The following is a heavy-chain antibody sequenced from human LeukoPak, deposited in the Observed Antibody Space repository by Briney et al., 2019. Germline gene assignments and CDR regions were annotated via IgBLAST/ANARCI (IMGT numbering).Heavy chain of an antibody. CDR3: ARGLDYYGDYFPFDY. CDR1: GGTLSSYA. Sequence: SVKVSCKASGGTLSSYAISWVRQAPGQGLEWMGRIIPILGIANYAQKFQGRVTITADKSTSTAYMELSSLRSEDTAVYYCARGLDYYGDYFPFDYLGQGTLVTVSS. CDR2: IIPILGIA. D-gene: IGHD4-17*01. J-gene: IGHJ4*02. V-gene: IGHV1-69*04.